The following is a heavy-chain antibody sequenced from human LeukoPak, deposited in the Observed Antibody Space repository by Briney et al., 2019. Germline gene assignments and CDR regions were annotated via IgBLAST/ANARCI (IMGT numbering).Heavy chain of an antibody. CDR1: GYTLSRYG. D-gene: IGHD3-3*01. J-gene: IGHJ5*02. CDR2: IYTYNGNT. V-gene: IGHV1-18*01. CDR3: ARVSLVGVVDSWFAP. Sequence: ASVKVSRNTSGYTLSRYGISWVRQAPGEGREWMGWIYTYNGNTNYPQKAQVRVPMHTDTSTSTAYMELRGLRSDDTAVYYCARVSLVGVVDSWFAPGGQETLATVPS.